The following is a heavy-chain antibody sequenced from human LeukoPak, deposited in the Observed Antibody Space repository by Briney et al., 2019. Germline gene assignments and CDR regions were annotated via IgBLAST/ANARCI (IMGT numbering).Heavy chain of an antibody. J-gene: IGHJ4*02. Sequence: KPGESLRLSCAASGFTFTDAWMNWVRQAPGKGLEWVGRIKSKASGGTTDYAAPVKGRFTISREDSKNTLYLQMNSLKTEDAAVYYCTADQPGGSPTIDYWGQGILVTVSS. CDR3: TADQPGGSPTIDY. CDR1: GFTFTDAW. CDR2: IKSKASGGTT. V-gene: IGHV3-15*01. D-gene: IGHD3-10*01.